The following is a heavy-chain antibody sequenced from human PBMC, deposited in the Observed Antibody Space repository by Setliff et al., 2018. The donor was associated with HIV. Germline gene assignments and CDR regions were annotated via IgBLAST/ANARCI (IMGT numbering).Heavy chain of an antibody. CDR2: INTNSGHT. CDR1: GYTFTSYG. D-gene: IGHD3-16*01. Sequence: ASVKVSCKASGYTFTSYGITWVRQAPGQGLEWMGWINTNSGHTDYAQKLQDRVTITADTSSTTPYMELSSLRSDDTAVYYCARDWNYVVDVWGKGTTVTVSS. J-gene: IGHJ6*04. CDR3: ARDWNYVVDV. V-gene: IGHV1-18*01.